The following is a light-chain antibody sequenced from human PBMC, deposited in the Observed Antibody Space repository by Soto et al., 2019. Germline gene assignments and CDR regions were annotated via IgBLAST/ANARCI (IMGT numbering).Light chain of an antibody. V-gene: IGKV1-5*03. CDR2: KAS. Sequence: DIQMTQSPSTLSASVGDRVTITCRASQSISSWLAWYQQKPGRAPKLLIYKASSLETGVPSRFSGSGSGTEFTLIISSLQPDDFASYSCQQYFSSSPWTVGQGTKVENK. CDR1: QSISSW. CDR3: QQYFSSSPWT. J-gene: IGKJ1*01.